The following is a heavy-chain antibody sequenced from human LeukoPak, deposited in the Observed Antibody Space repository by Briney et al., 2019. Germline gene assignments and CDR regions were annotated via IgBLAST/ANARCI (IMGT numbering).Heavy chain of an antibody. CDR2: INHSGST. J-gene: IGHJ6*02. Sequence: SETLSLTCAVYGGSFSGYYWSWVRQPPGKGLEWIGEINHSGSTNYNPSLKSRVTISVDTSKNQFSLKLSSVTAADTAVYYCARLTATRYYYGSGSHYYYGMDVWGQGTTVTVSS. D-gene: IGHD3-10*01. CDR3: ARLTATRYYYGSGSHYYYGMDV. V-gene: IGHV4-34*01. CDR1: GGSFSGYY.